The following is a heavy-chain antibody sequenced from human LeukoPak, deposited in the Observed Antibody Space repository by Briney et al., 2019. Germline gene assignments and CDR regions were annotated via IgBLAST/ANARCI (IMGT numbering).Heavy chain of an antibody. CDR2: INHSGST. CDR3: ARDQWGYYDSSGYVY. Sequence: PSETLSLTCAVYGGSFSGYYWSWIRQSPGKGLEWIGEINHSGSTNYNPSLKSRVTISVDTSKNQFSLKLRSMTAADTAVYYCARDQWGYYDSSGYVYWGQGTLVTVSS. V-gene: IGHV4-34*01. CDR1: GGSFSGYY. J-gene: IGHJ4*02. D-gene: IGHD3-22*01.